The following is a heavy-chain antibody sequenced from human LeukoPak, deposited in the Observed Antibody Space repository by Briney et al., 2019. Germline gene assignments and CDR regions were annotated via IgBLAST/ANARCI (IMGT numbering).Heavy chain of an antibody. D-gene: IGHD5-18*01. Sequence: GGSLRLSCAASGFTFNSYDMHWVRQATGKGLEWVSAIGTAGDPYYPGSVKGRFTISRENAKNSLYLQMNSLRAGDTAVYYCARGYSYGQGYYYYGMDVWGQGTMVTVSS. CDR2: IGTAGDP. J-gene: IGHJ6*02. CDR1: GFTFNSYD. V-gene: IGHV3-13*05. CDR3: ARGYSYGQGYYYYGMDV.